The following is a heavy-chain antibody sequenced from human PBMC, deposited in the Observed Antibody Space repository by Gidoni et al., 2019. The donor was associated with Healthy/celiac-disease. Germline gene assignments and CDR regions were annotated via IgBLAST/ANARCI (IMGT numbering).Heavy chain of an antibody. Sequence: QVQLVESGAGVVQPGRSLRLSCAASGFTFRSYAMHWVRQAPGQGLEWVAVISYDGSNKYYADSVKGRFTISRDNSKNTLYLQMNSLRAEDTAVYYCARESAVVVPAALDYWGQGTLVTVSS. CDR3: ARESAVVVPAALDY. CDR2: ISYDGSNK. J-gene: IGHJ4*02. CDR1: GFTFRSYA. V-gene: IGHV3-30-3*01. D-gene: IGHD2-2*01.